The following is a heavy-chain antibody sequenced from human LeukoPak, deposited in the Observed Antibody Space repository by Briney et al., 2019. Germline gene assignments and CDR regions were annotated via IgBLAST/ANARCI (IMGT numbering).Heavy chain of an antibody. V-gene: IGHV4-59*01. D-gene: IGHD2-2*01. Sequence: SETLSLTCTVSGGSISGYYWSWIRQPPGKGLEWIGYIYYSGVTKYNPSLKSRVTISVDTSKNQFSLNLSSVTAADTAVYFCARRYCSSTICFAQFDPWGQGTLVTVSS. CDR3: ARRYCSSTICFAQFDP. CDR2: IYYSGVT. CDR1: GGSISGYY. J-gene: IGHJ5*02.